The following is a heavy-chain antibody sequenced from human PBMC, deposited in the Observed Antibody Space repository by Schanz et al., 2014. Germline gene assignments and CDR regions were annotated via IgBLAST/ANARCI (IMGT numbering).Heavy chain of an antibody. J-gene: IGHJ6*03. Sequence: QVQLVQSGAEVKKPGSSVKVSCQAFGDTFSKYNIMWVRQVPGQGLEWLGRIIPILGIANYAQNFQGRVTITADKSTSTAYMELTSLRAEDTAVYYCARPSDSSWYMDVWGKGTTVTVSS. CDR1: GDTFSKYN. CDR2: IIPILGIA. D-gene: IGHD2-21*02. CDR3: ARPSDSSWYMDV. V-gene: IGHV1-69*02.